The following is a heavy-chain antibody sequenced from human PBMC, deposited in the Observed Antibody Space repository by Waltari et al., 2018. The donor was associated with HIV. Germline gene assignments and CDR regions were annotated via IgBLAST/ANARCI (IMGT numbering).Heavy chain of an antibody. Sequence: QVQLVVSGGAVVQPGRSLRLARAALGLTLRTNARPWVRQAPGKGLEWVAVISYDGINKYYADSVKGRFTISRDNSKNTLYLQMNSLRAEDTAVYYCARDPQYCSSTSCSYYFDYWGQGTLVTVSS. CDR2: ISYDGINK. V-gene: IGHV3-30-3*01. D-gene: IGHD2-2*01. CDR3: ARDPQYCSSTSCSYYFDY. J-gene: IGHJ4*02. CDR1: GLTLRTNA.